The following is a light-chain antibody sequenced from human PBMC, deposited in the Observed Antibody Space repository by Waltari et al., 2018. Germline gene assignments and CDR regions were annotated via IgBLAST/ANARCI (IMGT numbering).Light chain of an antibody. J-gene: IGLJ2*01. Sequence: SSDLTQDPSLSVALGQTVRNTCHGDSLRRYYASWYQQRPGQAPILVLYGPDNRPSGIPDRFSGSTSGNTASLTITGAQAEDEADYYCHSRETFSTRLFGGGTRLTV. CDR2: GPD. CDR1: SLRRYY. V-gene: IGLV3-19*01. CDR3: HSRETFSTRL.